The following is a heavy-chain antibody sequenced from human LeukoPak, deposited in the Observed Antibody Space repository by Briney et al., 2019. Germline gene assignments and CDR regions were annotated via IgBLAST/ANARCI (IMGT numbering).Heavy chain of an antibody. CDR1: GGTFSSYA. CDR2: IIPIFGTA. J-gene: IGHJ4*02. CDR3: AMHAFCGGDCYPNFDY. V-gene: IGHV1-69*13. Sequence: SVKVSCKASGGTFSSYAISWVRQAPGQGLEWMGGIIPIFGTANYAQKFQGRVTITADESTSTACMELSSLRSEDTAVYCCAMHAFCGGDCYPNFDYWGQGTLVTVSS. D-gene: IGHD2-21*02.